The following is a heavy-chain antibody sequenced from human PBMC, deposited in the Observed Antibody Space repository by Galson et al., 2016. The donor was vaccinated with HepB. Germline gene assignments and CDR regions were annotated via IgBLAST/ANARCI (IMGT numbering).Heavy chain of an antibody. CDR2: INPSAGGA. D-gene: IGHD6-6*01. J-gene: IGHJ4*02. V-gene: IGHV1-46*01. CDR1: GYTFTSYH. Sequence: SVKVSCKASGYTFTSYHIHWVRQAPGQGLEWMGIINPSAGGARYGQKFQDRVTMTRDTSTSTVYMELSSLRSEDTAVYYCARYSVRGPGSSRIFDYRGQGTLVTGSS. CDR3: ARYSVRGPGSSRIFDY.